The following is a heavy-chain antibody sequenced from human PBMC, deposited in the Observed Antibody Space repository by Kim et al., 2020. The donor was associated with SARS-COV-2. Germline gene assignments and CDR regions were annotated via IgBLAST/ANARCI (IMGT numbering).Heavy chain of an antibody. Sequence: SETLSLTCTVSGGSISSGGYYWNWIRQHPGKGLEWIGYIYYSGSTYYDPSLKSRVTISVDTSKNQFSLKLSSVTAADTAMYYCASSPLDFAAVRDYYGMDVWGQGTTVTVSS. CDR2: IYYSGST. CDR1: GGSISSGGYY. D-gene: IGHD6-25*01. V-gene: IGHV4-31*03. CDR3: ASSPLDFAAVRDYYGMDV. J-gene: IGHJ6*02.